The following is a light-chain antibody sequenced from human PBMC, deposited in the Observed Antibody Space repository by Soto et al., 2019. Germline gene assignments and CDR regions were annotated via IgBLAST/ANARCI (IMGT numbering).Light chain of an antibody. V-gene: IGLV2-8*01. CDR2: EVN. CDR3: SSFAGNNKGWV. J-gene: IGLJ3*02. CDR1: SSDVGGYNH. Sequence: QSALTQPPSASGAPGQSVTISCTGTSSDVGGYNHVSWYQQHPGKAPKVMIYEVNKRPSGVPDRFSGSKSGTTASLTVSGLQAEDEADYYCSSFAGNNKGWVFGGGTKLTVL.